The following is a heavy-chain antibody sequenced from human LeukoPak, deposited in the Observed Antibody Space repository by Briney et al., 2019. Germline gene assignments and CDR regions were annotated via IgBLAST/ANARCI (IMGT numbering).Heavy chain of an antibody. CDR2: ISGSGGST. D-gene: IGHD3-16*01. CDR3: AKVEGSGGAEPYYFDY. J-gene: IGHJ4*02. Sequence: GGSLRLSCAASGFTFSGYAMSWVRQAPGKGLEWVSAISGSGGSTYYADSVKGRFTISRDNSKNTLYLQMNSLRAEDTAVYYCAKVEGSGGAEPYYFDYWGQGTLVTVSS. V-gene: IGHV3-23*01. CDR1: GFTFSGYA.